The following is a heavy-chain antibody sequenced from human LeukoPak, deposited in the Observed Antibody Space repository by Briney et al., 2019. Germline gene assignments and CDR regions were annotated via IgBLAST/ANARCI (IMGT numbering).Heavy chain of an antibody. CDR2: IYTSGST. CDR1: GGSISSGSYY. J-gene: IGHJ4*02. Sequence: SETLSLTCTVSGGSISSGSYYWSWIRQPAGKGLEWIGRIYTSGSTNYNPSLKSRVTISVDTSKNQFSLKLSSVTAADTAVYYCARTFGILTGYYTFGYWGQGTLVTVSS. CDR3: ARTFGILTGYYTFGY. V-gene: IGHV4-61*02. D-gene: IGHD3-9*01.